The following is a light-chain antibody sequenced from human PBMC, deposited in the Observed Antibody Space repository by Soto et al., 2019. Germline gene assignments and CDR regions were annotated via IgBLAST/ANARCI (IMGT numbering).Light chain of an antibody. CDR2: DAS. CDR3: QQRSNWPIT. Sequence: EIVLTQSPATLSLSPGERATLSCRASQSFRGLLAWYQQKPGQAPRLLIYDASTRATGIPARFSGSGSGTDFTLTIGSLEPEDFAIYYCQQRSNWPITFGQGTRLEI. J-gene: IGKJ5*01. V-gene: IGKV3-11*01. CDR1: QSFRGL.